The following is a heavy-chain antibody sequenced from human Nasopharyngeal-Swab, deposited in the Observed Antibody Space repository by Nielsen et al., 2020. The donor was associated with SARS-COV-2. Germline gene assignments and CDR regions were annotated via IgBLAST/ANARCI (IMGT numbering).Heavy chain of an antibody. V-gene: IGHV3-73*01. J-gene: IGHJ4*02. D-gene: IGHD2-15*01. CDR1: RFTFRDSA. CDR3: TRCGGGCYSGRDY. CDR2: GRRKRKNYAT. Sequence: GGAPRLSSAASRFTFRDSAIHRVRPASGEGLGWGGRGRRKRKNYATAYSASVKGRFIIFRDDPTNTAYLQMNSLKTEDTAMYYCTRCGGGCYSGRDYWGQGTLVTVSS.